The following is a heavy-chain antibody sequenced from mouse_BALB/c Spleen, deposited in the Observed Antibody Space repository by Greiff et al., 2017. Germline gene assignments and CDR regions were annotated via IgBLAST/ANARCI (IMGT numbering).Heavy chain of an antibody. CDR2: IYPSDSYT. J-gene: IGHJ4*01. V-gene: IGHV1-69*02. D-gene: IGHD2-14*01. CDR3: TRSGAYYRSLYAMDY. Sequence: QVQLQQPGAELVRPGASVKLSCKASGYTFTSYWINWVKQRPGQGLEWIGNIYPSDSYTNYNQKFKDKATLTVDKSSSTAYMQLSSPTSEDSAVYYCTRSGAYYRSLYAMDYWGQGTSVTVSS. CDR1: GYTFTSYW.